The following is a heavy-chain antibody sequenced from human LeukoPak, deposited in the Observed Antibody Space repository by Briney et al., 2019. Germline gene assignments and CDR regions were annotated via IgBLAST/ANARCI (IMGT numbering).Heavy chain of an antibody. CDR1: GYTFTGYY. J-gene: IGHJ6*02. Sequence: AASVKVSCKASGYTFTGYYMHWVRQAPGQGLEWMGWINPDSGDTNCAQKFQGRVTLTRDTSISSAYMELRGLISDDTAVYYCARDGALDVWGQGTTVTVS. CDR3: ARDGALDV. CDR2: INPDSGDT. V-gene: IGHV1-2*02. D-gene: IGHD3-10*01.